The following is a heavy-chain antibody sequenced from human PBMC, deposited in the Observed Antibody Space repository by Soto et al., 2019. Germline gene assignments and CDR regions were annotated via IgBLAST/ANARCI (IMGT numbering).Heavy chain of an antibody. CDR3: ATTPPFTVGGGY. Sequence: QVQLQESGPGLVKPSETLSLTCTVSGGSVSSGSYYWSWIRQPPGKGLEWIGYIYYSGSTNYNPSLKSRVTISVDTSENQFSLKLSSVTAADTAVYYCATTPPFTVGGGYWGQGTLVTVSS. CDR1: GGSVSSGSYY. J-gene: IGHJ4*02. D-gene: IGHD3-16*01. CDR2: IYYSGST. V-gene: IGHV4-61*01.